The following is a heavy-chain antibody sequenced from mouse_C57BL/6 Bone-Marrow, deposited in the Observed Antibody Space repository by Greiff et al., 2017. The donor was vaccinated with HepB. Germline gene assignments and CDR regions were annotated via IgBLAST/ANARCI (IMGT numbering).Heavy chain of an antibody. V-gene: IGHV1-75*01. Sequence: VQRVESGPELVKPGASVKISCKASGYTFTDYYINWVKQRPGQGLEWIGWIFPGSGSTYYNEKFKGKATLTVDKSSSTAYMLLSSLTSEDSAVYFCARERIWYYGSSYVSWYFDVWGTGTTVTVSS. J-gene: IGHJ1*03. CDR3: ARERIWYYGSSYVSWYFDV. CDR2: IFPGSGST. CDR1: GYTFTDYY. D-gene: IGHD1-1*01.